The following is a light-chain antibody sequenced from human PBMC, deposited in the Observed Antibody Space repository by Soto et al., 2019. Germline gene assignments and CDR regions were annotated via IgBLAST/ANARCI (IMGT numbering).Light chain of an antibody. CDR2: RAS. CDR3: QQYSSDST. V-gene: IGKV1-5*03. CDR1: QNINTW. Sequence: IQMTQSPSTLSASVGDRVTITCRARQNINTWLAWYQQKPGKAPRLLIYRASSLENGVPSRYGGRGSGTHFIFTISSLQPDDSATYYCQQYSSDSTFGQGTKVEIK. J-gene: IGKJ1*01.